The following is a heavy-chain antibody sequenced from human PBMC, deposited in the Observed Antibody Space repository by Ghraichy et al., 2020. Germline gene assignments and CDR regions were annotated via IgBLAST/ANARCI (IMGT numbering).Heavy chain of an antibody. Sequence: ASVKVSCKTSGYTFTRNGISWVRQAPGQGLEWMGWISGYNGKTEYAQKFQGRVIMTIDTSTATAYMELQSLRSADTATYYCARDVDSASYFDYWGQGTPVTVS. CDR3: ARDVDSASYFDY. D-gene: IGHD1-26*01. V-gene: IGHV1-18*01. CDR1: GYTFTRNG. CDR2: ISGYNGKT. J-gene: IGHJ4*02.